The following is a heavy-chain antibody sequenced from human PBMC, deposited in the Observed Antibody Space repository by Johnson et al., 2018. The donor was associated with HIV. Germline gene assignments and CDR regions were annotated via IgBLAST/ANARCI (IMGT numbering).Heavy chain of an antibody. CDR1: QFSFSSYG. CDR3: ARGGRYSESVNDAHDI. J-gene: IGHJ3*02. CDR2: ISPDESKT. D-gene: IGHD1-26*01. V-gene: IGHV3-74*02. Sequence: VQLVESGGGVVQPGRSLRLSCAASQFSFSSYGMHWVRQAPGKGPVWVSRISPDESKTDYADSVKGRFTISRDNAKNTLHLQMNSLRGEDTAVYYCARGGRYSESVNDAHDIWGQGTKVTVSS.